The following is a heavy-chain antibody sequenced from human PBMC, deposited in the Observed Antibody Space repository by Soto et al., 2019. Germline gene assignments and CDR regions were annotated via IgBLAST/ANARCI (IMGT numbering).Heavy chain of an antibody. Sequence: ASVKVSCKASGYSFTSYAIYWVRQAPGQRLEWMGWINAGNGNTKYSQKLQGRVTFTGDTSASTAHMELSSLRSEDTAGYFCARGVENIVVVLDVFGYYGMDVWG. D-gene: IGHD2-2*01. CDR3: ARGVENIVVVLDVFGYYGMDV. V-gene: IGHV1-3*01. CDR1: GYSFTSYA. J-gene: IGHJ6*02. CDR2: INAGNGNT.